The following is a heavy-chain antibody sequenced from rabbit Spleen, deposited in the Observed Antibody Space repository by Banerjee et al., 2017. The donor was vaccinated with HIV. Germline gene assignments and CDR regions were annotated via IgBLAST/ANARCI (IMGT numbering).Heavy chain of an antibody. J-gene: IGHJ4*01. D-gene: IGHD8-1*01. V-gene: IGHV1S40*01. CDR1: GFSFSSNYY. CDR2: IYTDGSGST. Sequence: QQVVESGGDLVKPGASLTLTCTASGFSFSSNYYMCWVRQAPGKGLEWIGCIYTDGSGSTSYASWAKGRFTISKTSSTKVTLQMTSLTAADTATYFCARDYPDISNYIAFDLWGQGTLVTVS. CDR3: ARDYPDISNYIAFDL.